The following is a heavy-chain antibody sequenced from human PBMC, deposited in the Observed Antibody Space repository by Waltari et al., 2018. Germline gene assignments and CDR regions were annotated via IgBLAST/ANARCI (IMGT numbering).Heavy chain of an antibody. Sequence: QVQLQESGPGLVKPSETLSLTCGVSGYSMTSGYYWGWIRQPPGKGLEWIGSIYHSGNTYYNPSLKSRVTISVDTSKNQFSLNLKSVTATDTAVYYCAKDEGNRIAPTFGMDAWGHGTTVLVS. D-gene: IGHD2-21*01. CDR1: GYSMTSGYY. V-gene: IGHV4-38-2*02. CDR2: IYHSGNT. CDR3: AKDEGNRIAPTFGMDA. J-gene: IGHJ6*02.